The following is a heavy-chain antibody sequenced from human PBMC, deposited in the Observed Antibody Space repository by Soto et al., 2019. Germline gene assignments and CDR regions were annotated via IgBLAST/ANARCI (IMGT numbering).Heavy chain of an antibody. CDR1: GYTFTTYA. D-gene: IGHD2-15*01. V-gene: IGHV1-3*01. J-gene: IGHJ3*02. Sequence: ASVKVSCKASGYTFTTYAMHWVRQAPGQRLEWMGWINAVNGHTKYSQKFQGRVTIAGDTSASTAYMELSSLRSEDTAVYYCARDDCSGGSCHPPTGAFDIWGQGTMVTVS. CDR3: ARDDCSGGSCHPPTGAFDI. CDR2: INAVNGHT.